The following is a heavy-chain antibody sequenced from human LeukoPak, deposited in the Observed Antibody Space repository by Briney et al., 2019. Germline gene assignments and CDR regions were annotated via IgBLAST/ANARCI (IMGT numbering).Heavy chain of an antibody. D-gene: IGHD3-3*01. V-gene: IGHV4-30-4*02. J-gene: IGHJ6*03. CDR1: GGSISSGDYY. Sequence: KSSETLSLTCTVSGGSISSGDYYWSWIRQPPGKGLEWIGYIYYSGSTYYNPSLKSRVTISVDTSKNQFSLKLSSVTAADTAVYYCASGKKSITIFGPSMDVWGKGTTVTVSS. CDR2: IYYSGST. CDR3: ASGKKSITIFGPSMDV.